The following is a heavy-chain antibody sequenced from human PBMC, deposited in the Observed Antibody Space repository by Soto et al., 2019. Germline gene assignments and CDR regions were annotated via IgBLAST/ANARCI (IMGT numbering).Heavy chain of an antibody. Sequence: QVQLVESGGGVVQPGRSLRLSCGASGFTFSSDGMHWVRQAPGKGLEWVTVIGSDGRAQFYADSVRGRFTISRDNSKNTVYLEMNSLTAEDTAVYYCANEGAFTKWDFDHWGRGTLVSVSS. V-gene: IGHV3-30*18. CDR1: GFTFSSDG. J-gene: IGHJ2*01. CDR2: IGSDGRAQ. D-gene: IGHD2-8*01. CDR3: ANEGAFTKWDFDH.